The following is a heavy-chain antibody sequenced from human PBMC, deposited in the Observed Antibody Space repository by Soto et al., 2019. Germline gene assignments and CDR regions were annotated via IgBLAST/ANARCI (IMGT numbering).Heavy chain of an antibody. V-gene: IGHV3-21*01. CDR1: GFTFSTYS. Sequence: GRSLRLSCVGSGFTFSTYSINWVRQAPGKGLEWVSSISSRSDIYYADSVKGRFTISRDNAKNSVSLQMNSLRAEDTAVYYCAREYTAWPLAYGLDVWGQGTKVTVSS. CDR3: AREYTAWPLAYGLDV. CDR2: ISSRSDI. D-gene: IGHD2-2*02. J-gene: IGHJ6*02.